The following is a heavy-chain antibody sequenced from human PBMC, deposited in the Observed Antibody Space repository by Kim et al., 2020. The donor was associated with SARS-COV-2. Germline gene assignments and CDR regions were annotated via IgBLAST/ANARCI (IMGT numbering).Heavy chain of an antibody. D-gene: IGHD6-19*01. V-gene: IGHV3-13*01. Sequence: GGSLRLSCAASGSTFSSYDMHWVRQVTGKGLECVAAIGTGGDTYYPDSVKGRFTISRENAKISLYLQMNSLTAGDTAFYYCASEGISGSSRWDDWFFDLWGRGTLDMVSS. CDR2: IGTGGDT. J-gene: IGHJ2*01. CDR3: ASEGISGSSRWDDWFFDL. CDR1: GSTFSSYD.